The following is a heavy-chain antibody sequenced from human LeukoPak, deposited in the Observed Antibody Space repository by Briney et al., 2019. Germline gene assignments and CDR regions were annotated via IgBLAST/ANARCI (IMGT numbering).Heavy chain of an antibody. Sequence: PSETLSLTCAVYGGSFSGYYWSWIRQPPGKGLEWIGEINHSGSTNYNPSLKSRVTISVDTSKNQFSLKLSSVTAADTAVYYCAREVTPRAFDIWGQGTMVTVSS. J-gene: IGHJ3*02. CDR3: AREVTPRAFDI. D-gene: IGHD4-23*01. CDR1: GGSFSGYY. CDR2: INHSGST. V-gene: IGHV4-34*01.